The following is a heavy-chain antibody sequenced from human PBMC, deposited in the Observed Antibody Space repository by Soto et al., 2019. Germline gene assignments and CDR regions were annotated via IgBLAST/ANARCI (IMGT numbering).Heavy chain of an antibody. CDR1: GFTFSTYS. CDR2: ISSSSGYI. D-gene: IGHD5-18*01. Sequence: GGSLRLSCAASGFTFSTYSLNWVRQAPGKGLEWVSSISSSSGYIYYADSVKGRFTISRDDAKNSLSLQMNSLRAEDTAVYYCARVRSYSYGQGYGMDVWGQGTTVTVSS. J-gene: IGHJ6*02. V-gene: IGHV3-21*01. CDR3: ARVRSYSYGQGYGMDV.